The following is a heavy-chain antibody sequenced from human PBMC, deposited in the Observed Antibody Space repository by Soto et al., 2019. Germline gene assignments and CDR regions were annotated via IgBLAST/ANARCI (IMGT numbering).Heavy chain of an antibody. V-gene: IGHV1-8*01. CDR3: ARTPGYYDSSGYYHPWWFDP. D-gene: IGHD3-22*01. Sequence: GASVKVSCKASGYTFTSYDINWVRQATGQGLEWMGWMNPNSGNTGYAQKFQGRVTMTRNTSISTAYMELSSLRSEDTAVYYCARTPGYYDSSGYYHPWWFDPWGQGTLVTVSS. J-gene: IGHJ5*02. CDR2: MNPNSGNT. CDR1: GYTFTSYD.